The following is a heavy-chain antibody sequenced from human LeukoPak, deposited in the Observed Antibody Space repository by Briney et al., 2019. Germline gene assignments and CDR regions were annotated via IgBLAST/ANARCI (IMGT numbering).Heavy chain of an antibody. CDR3: ARYGDYGRGFDY. Sequence: ASVKVSCKASGYTFTSYAMHWVRQAPGQRLEWMGWINAGNGNTKYSQEFQGRVTITRDTSASTAYMELSSLRSEDMAVYYCARYGDYGRGFDYWGQGTLVTVSS. CDR1: GYTFTSYA. CDR2: INAGNGNT. D-gene: IGHD4-17*01. J-gene: IGHJ4*02. V-gene: IGHV1-3*03.